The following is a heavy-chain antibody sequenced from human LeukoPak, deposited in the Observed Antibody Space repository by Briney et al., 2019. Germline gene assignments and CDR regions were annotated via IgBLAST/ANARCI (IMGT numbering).Heavy chain of an antibody. V-gene: IGHV3-23*01. CDR3: AKERSFGTWLGDY. CDR2: ISGSGGGT. J-gene: IGHJ4*02. D-gene: IGHD2/OR15-2a*01. CDR1: GFTFSSYA. Sequence: GGSLRLSCAASGFTFSSYAMTWVRQAPGKGLEWVSAISGSGGGTYYADSVKGRFAISRDNSKNTLYLQMHSLRVEDTAVYYCAKERSFGTWLGDYWGQGTLVTVSS.